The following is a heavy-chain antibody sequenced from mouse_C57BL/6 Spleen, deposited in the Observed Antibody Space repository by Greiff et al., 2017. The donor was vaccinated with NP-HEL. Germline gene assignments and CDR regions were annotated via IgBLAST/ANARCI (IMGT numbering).Heavy chain of an antibody. V-gene: IGHV1-50*01. Sequence: QVQLQQPGAELVKPGASVKLSCKASGYTFTSYWMQWVKQRPGQGLEWIGEIDPSDSYTNYNQKFKGKATLTVDTSSSTAYMQLSSLTSEDSAVDYCARAPYYYGSSYDYWGQGTTLTVSS. J-gene: IGHJ2*01. CDR1: GYTFTSYW. CDR3: ARAPYYYGSSYDY. D-gene: IGHD1-1*01. CDR2: IDPSDSYT.